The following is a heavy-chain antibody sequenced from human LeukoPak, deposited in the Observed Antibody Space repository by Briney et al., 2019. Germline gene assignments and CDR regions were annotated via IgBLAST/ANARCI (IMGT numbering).Heavy chain of an antibody. CDR3: ARDVGDYYFDY. D-gene: IGHD4-17*01. Sequence: SETLSLTCTVSGGSISSSSYYWGWIRQPPGKGLEWIGSIYYSGSTYYNPSLKSRVTISVDTSKNQFSLKLSSVTAADTAVYYCARDVGDYYFDYWGQGTLVTVSS. CDR2: IYYSGST. CDR1: GGSISSSSYY. J-gene: IGHJ4*02. V-gene: IGHV4-39*07.